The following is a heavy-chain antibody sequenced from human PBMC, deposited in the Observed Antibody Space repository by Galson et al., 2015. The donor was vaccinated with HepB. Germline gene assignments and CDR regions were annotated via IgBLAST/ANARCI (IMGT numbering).Heavy chain of an antibody. CDR1: GFTFSSYG. CDR2: IWYDGSNK. Sequence: SLRLSCAASGFTFSSYGMHWVRQAPGKGLEWVAVIWYDGSNKYYADSVKGRFTISRDNSKNTLYLQMNSLRAEDTAVYYCAREDSPFRVAVADPVLDYWGRGTLVTVSS. CDR3: AREDSPFRVAVADPVLDY. V-gene: IGHV3-33*01. D-gene: IGHD6-19*01. J-gene: IGHJ4*02.